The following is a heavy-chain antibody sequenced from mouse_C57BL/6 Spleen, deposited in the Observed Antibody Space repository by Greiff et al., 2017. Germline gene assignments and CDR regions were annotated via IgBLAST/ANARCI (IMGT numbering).Heavy chain of an antibody. CDR2: ISYDGSN. Sequence: QESGPGLVKPSQSLSLTCSVTGYSITSGYYWNWIRQFPGNKLEWMGYISYDGSNNYNPSLKNRISITRDTSKNQFFLKLNSVTTEDTATYYCARGGGLLYYFDYWGQGTTLTVSS. CDR1: GYSITSGYY. D-gene: IGHD1-1*01. CDR3: ARGGGLLYYFDY. J-gene: IGHJ2*01. V-gene: IGHV3-6*01.